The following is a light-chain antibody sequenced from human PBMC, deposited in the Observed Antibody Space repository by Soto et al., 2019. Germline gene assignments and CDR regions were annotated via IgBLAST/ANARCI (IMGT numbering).Light chain of an antibody. CDR3: QQYYSAPCT. J-gene: IGKJ4*01. CDR1: QSVLYSSNNKQY. Sequence: DIVMTQSPDSLAVSLGERATINCKSSQSVLYSSNNKQYLAWYQQKPGQPPKLLIYWASTRESGVPDRFSGSGSGTDFTLTISSLQAEDVAIYYCQQYYSAPCTFGGGTKVEI. V-gene: IGKV4-1*01. CDR2: WAS.